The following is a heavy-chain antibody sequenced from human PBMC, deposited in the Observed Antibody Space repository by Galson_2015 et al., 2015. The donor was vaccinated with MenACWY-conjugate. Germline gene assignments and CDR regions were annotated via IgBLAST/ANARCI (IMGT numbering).Heavy chain of an antibody. J-gene: IGHJ4*02. D-gene: IGHD1-7*01. CDR2: ISGSGGRT. CDR1: GFTFSSYA. Sequence: SLRLSCAASGFTFSSYAMSWVRQAPGKGLEWVSAISGSGGRTYYADSVKGRFTNSRDNSKNTLYLQMNSLRAEDTAVYYCAKDRLADAGTIDYWGQGTLVTVSS. CDR3: AKDRLADAGTIDY. V-gene: IGHV3-23*01.